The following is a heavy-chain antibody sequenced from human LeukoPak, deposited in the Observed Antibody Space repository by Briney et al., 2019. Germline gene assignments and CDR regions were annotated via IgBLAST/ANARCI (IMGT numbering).Heavy chain of an antibody. Sequence: GRSLRLSCLPAGLSLSSFGMNWVRQVAGKGLEWVSYIGSGSSAIHYADSVKGRFTIFRDNAKNSSYLQITSVIKEDPAVHRCARACSSGYDYWGEGALVTVSS. CDR3: ARACSSGYDY. J-gene: IGHJ4*02. D-gene: IGHD3-22*01. CDR1: GLSLSSFG. CDR2: IGSGSSAI. V-gene: IGHV3-48*02.